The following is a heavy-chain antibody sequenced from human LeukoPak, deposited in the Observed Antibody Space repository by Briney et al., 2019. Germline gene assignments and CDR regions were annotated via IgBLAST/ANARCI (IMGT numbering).Heavy chain of an antibody. CDR2: IIPILGIA. CDR3: ARILSGGDIDY. CDR1: GGTFSSYA. V-gene: IGHV1-69*04. Sequence: SVKVSCKASGGTFSSYAISWVRQAPGQGLEWMGRIIPILGIANYAQKFQGRVTITADKSTSTAYMELSSLRSEDPAVYYCARILSGGDIDYWGQGTLVTVSS. D-gene: IGHD2-21*02. J-gene: IGHJ4*02.